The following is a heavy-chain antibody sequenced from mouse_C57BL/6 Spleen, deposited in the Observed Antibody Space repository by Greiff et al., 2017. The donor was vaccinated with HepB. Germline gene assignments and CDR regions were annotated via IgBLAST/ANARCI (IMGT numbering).Heavy chain of an antibody. Sequence: EVKLMESGGGLVKPGGSLKLSCAASGFTFSSYAMSWVRQTPEKRLEWVATISDGGSYTYYPDNVKGRFTISRDNAKNNLYLQMSHLKSEDTAMYYCARGVKEGFAYWGQGTLVTVSA. CDR2: ISDGGSYT. J-gene: IGHJ3*01. V-gene: IGHV5-4*03. CDR3: ARGVKEGFAY. CDR1: GFTFSSYA.